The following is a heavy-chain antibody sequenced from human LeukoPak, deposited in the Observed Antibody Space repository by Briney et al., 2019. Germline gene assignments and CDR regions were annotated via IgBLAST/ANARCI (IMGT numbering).Heavy chain of an antibody. Sequence: SQTLSLTCAVSGGSISSGGYSWSWIRQPPGKGLEWIGYIYHSGSTYYNPSLKSRVTISVDRSKNQFSLKLSSVTAADTAVYYCARDMPALGYCSSTSCLPTFDYWGQGTLVTVSS. J-gene: IGHJ4*02. CDR2: IYHSGST. CDR1: GGSISSGGYS. CDR3: ARDMPALGYCSSTSCLPTFDY. V-gene: IGHV4-30-2*01. D-gene: IGHD2-2*01.